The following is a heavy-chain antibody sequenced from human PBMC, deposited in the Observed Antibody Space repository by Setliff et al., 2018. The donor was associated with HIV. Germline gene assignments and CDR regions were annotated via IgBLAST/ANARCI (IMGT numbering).Heavy chain of an antibody. CDR1: GVTSGDYY. D-gene: IGHD2-15*01. J-gene: IGHJ6*03. V-gene: IGHV4-31*03. Sequence: SETLSLTCTFSGVTSGDYYWTWIRQHPVKGLEWIGYIYSSGTKYYNPSLKSRLAISLDTPKNQFSLNLKSVTAADAAVYYCARGFCSGGFCHPNFYHYMDVWGKGTTVTVS. CDR3: ARGFCSGGFCHPNFYHYMDV. CDR2: IYSSGTK.